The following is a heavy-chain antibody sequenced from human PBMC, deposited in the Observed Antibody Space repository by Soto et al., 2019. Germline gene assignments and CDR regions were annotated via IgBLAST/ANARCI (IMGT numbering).Heavy chain of an antibody. J-gene: IGHJ3*02. CDR3: ARGCSSTSCYAADAFDI. Sequence: GASVKVSCKASGYTFTSYDINWVRQATGQGLEWMGWMNPNSGNTGYAQKFQGRVTMTRNTSISTAYMELSSLRSEDTAVYYCARGCSSTSCYAADAFDIRGQGTMVTVSS. CDR1: GYTFTSYD. V-gene: IGHV1-8*01. CDR2: MNPNSGNT. D-gene: IGHD2-2*01.